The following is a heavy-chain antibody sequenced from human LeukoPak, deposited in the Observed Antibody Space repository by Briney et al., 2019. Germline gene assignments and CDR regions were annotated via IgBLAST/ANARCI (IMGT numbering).Heavy chain of an antibody. V-gene: IGHV1-69*05. CDR2: IIPIFGTA. Sequence: SVKVSCKASGYTFTSYGISWVRQAPGQGLEWMGRIIPIFGTANYAQKFQGRVTITTDESTSTAYMELSSLRSEDTAVYYCARTNINWNDVWGQGTLVTVSS. J-gene: IGHJ5*02. CDR3: ARTNINWNDV. CDR1: GYTFTSYG. D-gene: IGHD2-8*01.